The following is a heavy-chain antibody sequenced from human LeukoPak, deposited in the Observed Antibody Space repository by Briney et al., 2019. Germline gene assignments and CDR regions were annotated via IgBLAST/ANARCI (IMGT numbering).Heavy chain of an antibody. CDR3: ARHDHCRSTSCDWFDP. V-gene: IGHV4-39*01. Sequence: SETLSLTCTVSGGSISSSSYYWGWICQPPGKGLEWIGSIYYSGSTYYNPSLKSRVTISVGTSKNQFSLKLSSVTAADTAVYYCARHDHCRSTSCDWFDPWGQGTLVTVSS. CDR1: GGSISSSSYY. D-gene: IGHD2-2*01. J-gene: IGHJ5*02. CDR2: IYYSGST.